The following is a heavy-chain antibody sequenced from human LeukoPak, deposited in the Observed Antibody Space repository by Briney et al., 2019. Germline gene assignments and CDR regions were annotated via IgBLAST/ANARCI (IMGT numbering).Heavy chain of an antibody. CDR1: GGSISSDDLY. CDR2: SYDSGST. V-gene: IGHV4-30-4*01. J-gene: IGHJ4*02. D-gene: IGHD2-15*01. Sequence: SETLSLTCTVSGGSISSDDLYWSWIRPPPGMDLVWIVYSYDSGSTYYNPSIRRRVIMSVHTSKNQFSLMLSLVTAAATAEYYGAGYRDPFRYFDYWGQGTLVTLPS. CDR3: AGYRDPFRYFDY.